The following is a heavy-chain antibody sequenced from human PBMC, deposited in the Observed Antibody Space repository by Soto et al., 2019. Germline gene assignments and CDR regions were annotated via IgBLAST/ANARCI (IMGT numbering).Heavy chain of an antibody. D-gene: IGHD5-18*01. CDR3: ARDWGGAQLWTDQTKGYGMDV. CDR1: GFTFSSYA. Sequence: GGSLRLSCAASGFTFSSYAMHWVRQAPGKGLEWVAVISYDGSNKYYADSVKGRFTISRDNSKNTLYLQMNSLRAEDTAVYYCARDWGGAQLWTDQTKGYGMDVWGQGTTVTVSS. J-gene: IGHJ6*02. V-gene: IGHV3-30-3*01. CDR2: ISYDGSNK.